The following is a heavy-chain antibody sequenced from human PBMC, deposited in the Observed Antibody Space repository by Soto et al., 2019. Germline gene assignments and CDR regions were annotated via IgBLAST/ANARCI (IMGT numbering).Heavy chain of an antibody. CDR3: AKDRGYGSGREFDY. D-gene: IGHD3-10*01. CDR1: GFTFTTYA. V-gene: IGHV3-23*01. Sequence: EVQLLESGGGLVQPGGSLRLSCAASGFTFTTYAMSWVRQAPGKGLEWVSTISGGGGATSYADSVKGRFTISRDNSKNTLDLQMNSPRADDTAVYYCAKDRGYGSGREFDYWGQGTLVTVSS. CDR2: ISGGGGAT. J-gene: IGHJ4*02.